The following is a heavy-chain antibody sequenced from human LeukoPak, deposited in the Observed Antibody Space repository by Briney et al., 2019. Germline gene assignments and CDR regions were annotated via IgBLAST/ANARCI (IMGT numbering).Heavy chain of an antibody. D-gene: IGHD5-24*01. CDR1: GGSISTNTYS. CDR3: ARMAMATITFDY. V-gene: IGHV4-39*07. J-gene: IGHJ4*02. Sequence: SETLSLTCTVSGGSISTNTYSWGWIRQPPGKGLEWIGSMSYSGSTYYNPSLKSRVTISVDTSKNQFSLKLSSVTAADTAVYYCARMAMATITFDYWGQGTLVTVSS. CDR2: MSYSGST.